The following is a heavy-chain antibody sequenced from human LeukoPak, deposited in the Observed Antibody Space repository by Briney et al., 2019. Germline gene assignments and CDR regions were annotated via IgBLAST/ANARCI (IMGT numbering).Heavy chain of an antibody. J-gene: IGHJ4*02. CDR1: GDSMTSSNYY. Sequence: PSETLSLTCTVSGDSMTSSNYYWGWIRQPPGKGLEWIGSIYYSGSTYYNPSLKSRVTISVDTSKNQFSLKLSSVTAADTAVYYCARVGGGYDFWSGYSRGGLDYYFDYWGQGTLVTVSS. CDR3: ARVGGGYDFWSGYSRGGLDYYFDY. D-gene: IGHD3-3*01. CDR2: IYYSGST. V-gene: IGHV4-39*01.